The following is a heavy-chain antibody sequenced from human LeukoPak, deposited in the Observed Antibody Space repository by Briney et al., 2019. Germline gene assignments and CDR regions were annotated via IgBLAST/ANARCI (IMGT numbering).Heavy chain of an antibody. CDR3: ARVEYSGWNLEY. V-gene: IGHV3-7*01. J-gene: IGHJ4*02. CDR1: GFTFRSYW. CDR2: INQGGSVQ. D-gene: IGHD5-12*01. Sequence: GGSLRPSCAASGFTFRSYWMSWVRQAPGKGLEWVANINQGGSVQYYMDSVKGRFTISRDDAKNSLYVQMNSLRDEDTAVYYCARVEYSGWNLEYWGQGTLVTVSS.